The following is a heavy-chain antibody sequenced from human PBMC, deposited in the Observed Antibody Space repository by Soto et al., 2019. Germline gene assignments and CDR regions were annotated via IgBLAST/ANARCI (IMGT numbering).Heavy chain of an antibody. V-gene: IGHV5-51*01. CDR1: GYSFSTYW. Sequence: PGESLKISCKGSGYSFSTYWIGWVRQMPGKGLEWMGIIYPGDSDTRYSPSFQGQVTISADKSISTAYLQWSSLKASDTAMYYCARHTSEWQSSDAFDIWGQGTMVTVSS. CDR2: IYPGDSDT. CDR3: ARHTSEWQSSDAFDI. J-gene: IGHJ3*02. D-gene: IGHD2-8*01.